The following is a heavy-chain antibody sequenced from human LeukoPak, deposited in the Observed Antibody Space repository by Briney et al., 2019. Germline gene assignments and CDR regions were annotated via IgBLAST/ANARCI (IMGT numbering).Heavy chain of an antibody. D-gene: IGHD2-2*02. CDR3: ARAPYTTGRSFYFDS. Sequence: GGSLRLSCAASGFPFRNYGMHWVRQAPGKGLEWVAMMWYDGSKNYYADSVQGRFTISRDNFNNMLYLQMNSLRAEDTALYYCARAPYTTGRSFYFDSWGQGTLVTVSS. V-gene: IGHV3-33*01. CDR2: MWYDGSKN. CDR1: GFPFRNYG. J-gene: IGHJ4*02.